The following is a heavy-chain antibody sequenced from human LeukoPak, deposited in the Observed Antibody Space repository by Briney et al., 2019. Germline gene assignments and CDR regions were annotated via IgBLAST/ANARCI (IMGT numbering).Heavy chain of an antibody. J-gene: IGHJ5*02. V-gene: IGHV3-21*01. Sequence: PGGSLRLSCAASGFTFSSYSMNWVREAPGKGLEWVSSISSSSSYIYYADSVKGRFTISRDNAKNSLYLQMNSLRAEDTAVYYCARHKGYSSGWYEDWFDPWGQGTLSPSPQ. CDR3: ARHKGYSSGWYEDWFDP. CDR2: ISSSSSYI. D-gene: IGHD6-19*01. CDR1: GFTFSSYS.